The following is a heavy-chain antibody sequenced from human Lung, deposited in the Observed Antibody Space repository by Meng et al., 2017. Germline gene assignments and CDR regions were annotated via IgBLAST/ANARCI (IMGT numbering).Heavy chain of an antibody. Sequence: QVTLQEWGAGLLKPSETLSLTCVVSGGSFSDYDWSWIRQPPGKGLEWIGEINHSGSTNYNPSLESRATISVDTSQNNLSLKLSSVTAADSAVYYCARGPTTMAHDFDYWGQGTLVTVSS. CDR2: INHSGST. D-gene: IGHD4-11*01. V-gene: IGHV4-34*01. CDR3: ARGPTTMAHDFDY. CDR1: GGSFSDYD. J-gene: IGHJ4*02.